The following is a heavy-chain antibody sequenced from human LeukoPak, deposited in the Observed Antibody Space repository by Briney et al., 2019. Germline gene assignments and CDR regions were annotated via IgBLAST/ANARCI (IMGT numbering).Heavy chain of an antibody. D-gene: IGHD5-24*01. CDR3: AKDLTVEMATMGFDP. Sequence: GGSLRLSCAASGFTFSSYGMHWVRQAPGKGLEWVAVIWYDGSNKHYADSVKGRFTISRDNSKNTLYLQMNSLRAEDTAVYYCAKDLTVEMATMGFDPWGQGTLVTVSS. J-gene: IGHJ5*02. CDR1: GFTFSSYG. CDR2: IWYDGSNK. V-gene: IGHV3-33*06.